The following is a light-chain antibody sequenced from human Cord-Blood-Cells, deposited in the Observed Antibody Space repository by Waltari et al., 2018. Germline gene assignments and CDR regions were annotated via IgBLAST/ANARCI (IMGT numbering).Light chain of an antibody. CDR3: SSYTSSSTLV. Sequence: QSALTQPASVPGSPGQSITISCTGTSSDVGGYKYVSWYQQHPGKAPKLMIYDVSNRPSGVSNRFSGSKSGNTASLTISGLQAEDEADYYCSSYTSSSTLVFGTGTKVTVL. V-gene: IGLV2-14*01. J-gene: IGLJ1*01. CDR2: DVS. CDR1: SSDVGGYKY.